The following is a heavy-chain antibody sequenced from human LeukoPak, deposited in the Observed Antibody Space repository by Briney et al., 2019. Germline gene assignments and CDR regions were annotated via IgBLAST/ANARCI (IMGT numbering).Heavy chain of an antibody. Sequence: SETLSLTCTVSGDSIISSSYYWGWIRQPPEKGLEWIGSIYYSGRTYDNPSLKSRVTMSVDTSMNQFSLKLNSVTAADTAVYYCARLYYDSSGYYWFDPWGQGTLVTVSS. V-gene: IGHV4-39*01. CDR3: ARLYYDSSGYYWFDP. CDR1: GDSIISSSYY. D-gene: IGHD3-22*01. CDR2: IYYSGRT. J-gene: IGHJ5*02.